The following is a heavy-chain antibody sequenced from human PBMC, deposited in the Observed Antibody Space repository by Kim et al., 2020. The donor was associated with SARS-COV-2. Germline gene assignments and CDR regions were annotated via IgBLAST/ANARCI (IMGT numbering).Heavy chain of an antibody. J-gene: IGHJ4*02. CDR2: IDGSDGTT. CDR1: GFTFFGHA. D-gene: IGHD3-16*01. V-gene: IGHV3-23*01. Sequence: GGSLRLSCTTSGFTFFGHAMSWVRQAPGKGLEWVSSIDGSDGTTYYVDSVKGRFSISRDDSRNTLNLQMSGLRADDTAAHYRPKGGGGWIWDYWGQGTL. CDR3: PKGGGGWIWDY.